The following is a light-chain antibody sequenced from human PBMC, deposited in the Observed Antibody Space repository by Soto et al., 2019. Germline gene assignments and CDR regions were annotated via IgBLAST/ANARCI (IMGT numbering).Light chain of an antibody. Sequence: ESVLTQPPATLSLSPGERATLSCMASQSVSSYLAWYQQKPGQAPSLLIYGASSRASGIPDRFSGSGSGTDFTLTISRLEPEDFAVYYCRQYGDSLITFGQGTRLEI. CDR2: GAS. J-gene: IGKJ5*01. V-gene: IGKV3-20*01. CDR3: RQYGDSLIT. CDR1: QSVSSY.